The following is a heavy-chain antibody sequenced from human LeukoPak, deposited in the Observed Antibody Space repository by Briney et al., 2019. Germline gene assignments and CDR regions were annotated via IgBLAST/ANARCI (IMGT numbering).Heavy chain of an antibody. Sequence: SETLSLTCTVSGGSISSYYWSWIRQPPGKGLEWIGYIYYSGSTNYNPSLKSRVTISVDTSKNQFSLKLSSVTAADTAVYYCASTGGVTTAPDWYFDLWGRGTLVTVSS. V-gene: IGHV4-59*01. CDR2: IYYSGST. J-gene: IGHJ2*01. D-gene: IGHD4-11*01. CDR1: GGSISSYY. CDR3: ASTGGVTTAPDWYFDL.